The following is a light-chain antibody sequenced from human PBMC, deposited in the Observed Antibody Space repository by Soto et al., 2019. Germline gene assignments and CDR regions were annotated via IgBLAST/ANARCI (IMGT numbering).Light chain of an antibody. V-gene: IGKV1-5*01. CDR3: QQYDSYSPLS. Sequence: DIQMTQSPSTLSASVGDRVTITCRAGQSISTWLAWYQQKPGQAPKLLISAASNLESGAPSRFSGSGSGTEFTLTISSLQPEDFATYYCQQYDSYSPLSFGGGTKVDIK. CDR2: AAS. CDR1: QSISTW. J-gene: IGKJ4*01.